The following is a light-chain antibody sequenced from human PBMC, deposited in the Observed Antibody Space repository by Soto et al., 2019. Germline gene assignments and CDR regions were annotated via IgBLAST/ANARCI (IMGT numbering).Light chain of an antibody. CDR3: SSYAGGDFVV. CDR2: EVT. V-gene: IGLV2-23*02. CDR1: SSDVGSSNV. Sequence: QSVLTQSASASGSPGQSITISCTGTSSDVGSSNVVSRYQNHPGKAPKLIIYEVTEQPSGVSNRFSGSRSGTTAYLTISGLQAEDEADYYCSSYAGGDFVVFGGGTKLTVL. J-gene: IGLJ2*01.